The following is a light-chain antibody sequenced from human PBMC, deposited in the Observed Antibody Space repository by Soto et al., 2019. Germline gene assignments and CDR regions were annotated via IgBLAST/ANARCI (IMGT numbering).Light chain of an antibody. V-gene: IGKV3-15*01. CDR1: QSVGSS. J-gene: IGKJ5*01. Sequence: VLTQSPVTLSVSPGDTATLSCRASQSVGSSLAWYQQRPGRPPSLLIYGASTRATGISARFSGSGSGTEFTLTISSLQSEDFAVYYCQHYSNWPAFGQGTRLEIK. CDR2: GAS. CDR3: QHYSNWPA.